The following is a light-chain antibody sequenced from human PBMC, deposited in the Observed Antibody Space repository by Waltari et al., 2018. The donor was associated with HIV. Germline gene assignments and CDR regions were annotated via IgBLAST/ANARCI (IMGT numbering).Light chain of an antibody. Sequence: QSALTQPASVSGSPGQSITLSCTGTSRDVGSYNLVSWYQQYPGKAPKLMIYEVNKRPSGISNRFSGSKSGNTASLTISGLQAEDEADYYCCSYAGSRRVFGTGTKVTVL. J-gene: IGLJ1*01. CDR1: SRDVGSYNL. V-gene: IGLV2-23*02. CDR2: EVN. CDR3: CSYAGSRRV.